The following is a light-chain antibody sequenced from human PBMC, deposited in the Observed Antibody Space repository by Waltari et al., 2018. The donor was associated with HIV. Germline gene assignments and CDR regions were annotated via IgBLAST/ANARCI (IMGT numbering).Light chain of an antibody. Sequence: QSVLTQPPSVSGAPGQRVTISCTGSSSNIGAGFVVHWYRQLPGTAPKLLIYGNSNRPSGVPDRFSGSKSGTSASLTISGLQSEDEADYHCCSSAGGSVFVFGTGTRVNVL. V-gene: IGLV1-40*01. CDR1: SSNIGAGFV. J-gene: IGLJ1*01. CDR3: CSSAGGSVFV. CDR2: GNS.